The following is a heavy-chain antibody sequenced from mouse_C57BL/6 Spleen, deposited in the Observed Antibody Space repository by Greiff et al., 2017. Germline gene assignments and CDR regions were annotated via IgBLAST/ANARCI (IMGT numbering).Heavy chain of an antibody. V-gene: IGHV1-62-3*01. CDR2: IDPGSGGT. J-gene: IGHJ4*01. CDR3: ARDRYEAIDY. CDR1: GYTFTSYW. Sequence: VQLQQPGAELVRPGASVKLSCKASGYTFTSYWMHWVKQRPRRGLEWIGTIDPGSGGTNYNEKFKTKATLTVDKSSSTAYMQLSSLTSEDSAVYYCARDRYEAIDYWGKGTSVTVSS. D-gene: IGHD2-12*01.